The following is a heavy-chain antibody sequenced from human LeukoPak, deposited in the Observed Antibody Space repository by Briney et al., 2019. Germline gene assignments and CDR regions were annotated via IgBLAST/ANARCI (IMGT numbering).Heavy chain of an antibody. Sequence: SETLSLTCTVSGDSINSLNLWSWVRQPPGKGLEWIGEMYLSGTTHSNPSVKSRVTISIDKSKNQFFLNLSSVTAADTAVYYCAGLVGRYSSGLYYYYFDYWGQGTLVTVSS. CDR2: MYLSGTT. D-gene: IGHD3-22*01. CDR1: GDSINSLNL. V-gene: IGHV4-4*02. CDR3: AGLVGRYSSGLYYYYFDY. J-gene: IGHJ4*02.